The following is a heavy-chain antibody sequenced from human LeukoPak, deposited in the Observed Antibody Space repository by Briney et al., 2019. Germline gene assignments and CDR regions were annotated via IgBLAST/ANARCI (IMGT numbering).Heavy chain of an antibody. J-gene: IGHJ5*02. CDR3: TTTIVGVTTWFDP. Sequence: GGSLRLSCAASGFTSRNAYMSWVRPAPGKGPEWVGRIKKKTNGGTTDYAAPVKGRFTISRDDSKNTLYLQMNSLKTEDTVVYYCTTTIVGVTTWFDPWGQGTLVTVSS. V-gene: IGHV3-15*01. D-gene: IGHD1-26*01. CDR2: IKKKTNGGTT. CDR1: GFTSRNAY.